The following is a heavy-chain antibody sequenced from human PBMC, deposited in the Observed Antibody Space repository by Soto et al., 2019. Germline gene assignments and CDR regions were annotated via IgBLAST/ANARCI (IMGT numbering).Heavy chain of an antibody. CDR2: IDSRGRTL. D-gene: IGHD6-6*01. V-gene: IGHV3-11*01. CDR1: GFTFTDYS. CDR3: ARQAARNYIDS. J-gene: IGHJ4*02. Sequence: PGGSLRLSCAASGFTFTDYSMSWIRQAPGKGLEWLAFIDSRGRTLSYADSVKGRFTISRDNAKNSLYLQMHSLRADDTAVYYRARQAARNYIDSWGQGDVVTVSS.